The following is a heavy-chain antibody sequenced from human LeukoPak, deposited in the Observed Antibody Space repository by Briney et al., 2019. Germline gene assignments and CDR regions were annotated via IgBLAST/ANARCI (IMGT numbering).Heavy chain of an antibody. CDR3: ARRSGFLGYNWFDP. CDR1: GGSISSYY. CDR2: IYTSGST. J-gene: IGHJ5*02. Sequence: SETLPLTCTVSGGSISSYYWSWIRQPPGKGLEWIGYIYTSGSTNYNPSLKSRVTISVDTSKNQFSLKLSSVTAADTAVYYCARRSGFLGYNWFDPWGQGTLVTVSS. D-gene: IGHD3-3*01. V-gene: IGHV4-4*09.